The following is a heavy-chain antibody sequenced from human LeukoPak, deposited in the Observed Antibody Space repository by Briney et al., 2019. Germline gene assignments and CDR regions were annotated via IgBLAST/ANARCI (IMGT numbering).Heavy chain of an antibody. V-gene: IGHV1-69*05. CDR3: ARVGTDYDILTGLDY. CDR1: GGTFSSYA. Sequence: SVKVSCKASGGTFSSYAISWVRQAPGQGLEWMGGIIPIFGTANYAQKFQGRVTMTRNTSTSTAYIELSSLRSEDTAVYYCARVGTDYDILTGLDYWGQGTLVTVSS. J-gene: IGHJ4*02. CDR2: IIPIFGTA. D-gene: IGHD3-9*01.